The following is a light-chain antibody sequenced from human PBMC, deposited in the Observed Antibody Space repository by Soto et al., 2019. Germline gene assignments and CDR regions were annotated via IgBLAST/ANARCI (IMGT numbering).Light chain of an antibody. J-gene: IGLJ2*01. V-gene: IGLV2-8*01. CDR1: NSYVGGYNY. Sequence: QSALTQPPAASGSPGQSLTISCTVNNSYVGGYNYVSWYHQHPGKAPKLMIYEVTKRPSGVPDRFSGSKSGNTASRTVSGLQAEDEADYYCRSSAGSKTLFGGGTQMTV. CDR3: RSSAGSKTL. CDR2: EVT.